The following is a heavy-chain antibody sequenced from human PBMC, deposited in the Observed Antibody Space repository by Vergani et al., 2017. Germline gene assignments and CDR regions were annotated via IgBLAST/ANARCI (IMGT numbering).Heavy chain of an antibody. CDR3: ARGSSGWSSPFDY. V-gene: IGHV4-59*01. J-gene: IGHJ4*02. CDR1: GGSISSYY. Sequence: QVQLQQWGAGLLKPSETLSLTCTVSGGSISSYYWSWIRQPPGKGLEWIGYIYYSGSTNYNPSLKSRVTISVDTSKNQFSLKLSSVTAADTAVYYCARGSSGWSSPFDYWGQGTLVTVSS. D-gene: IGHD6-19*01. CDR2: IYYSGST.